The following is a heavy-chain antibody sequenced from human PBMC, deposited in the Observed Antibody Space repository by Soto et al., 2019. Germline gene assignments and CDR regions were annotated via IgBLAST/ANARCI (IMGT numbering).Heavy chain of an antibody. J-gene: IGHJ4*02. V-gene: IGHV3-33*01. Sequence: GGSLRLSCAASGFTFSSYGMHWVRQAPGKGLEWVAVIWCDGSNKYYADSVKGRFTISRDNSKNTLYLQMNSLRAEDTAVYYCARDRGIVVVPAAMDYWGQGTLVTVSS. CDR1: GFTFSSYG. CDR2: IWCDGSNK. CDR3: ARDRGIVVVPAAMDY. D-gene: IGHD2-2*01.